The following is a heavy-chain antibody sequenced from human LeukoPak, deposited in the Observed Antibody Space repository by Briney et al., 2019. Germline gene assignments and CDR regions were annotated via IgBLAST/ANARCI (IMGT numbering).Heavy chain of an antibody. J-gene: IGHJ3*02. CDR2: INHSGSS. CDR3: VRHVARAFDI. Sequence: PSETLSLTCAVYGGSFTNYYWSWIRQPPGKGLEWIGEINHSGSSKYNPSLKSRVTISIDTSKNQLSLKLSSVTAADTAVYSCVRHVARAFDIWGQGTKVTVSS. V-gene: IGHV4-34*01. CDR1: GGSFTNYY.